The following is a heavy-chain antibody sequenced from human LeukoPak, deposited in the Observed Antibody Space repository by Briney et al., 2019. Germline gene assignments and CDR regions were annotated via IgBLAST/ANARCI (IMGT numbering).Heavy chain of an antibody. Sequence: GGSLRLSCAASGFPFTTYWMSWVRQAPGKGLEWLANIKPDGSEKYYVDSVKGRFTISRDNAEKSLYLQMNSLRAEDTAVYYCARHLSGITGYTYGRGIDYWGQGTLLTVSS. D-gene: IGHD5-18*01. V-gene: IGHV3-7*01. CDR2: IKPDGSEK. J-gene: IGHJ4*02. CDR1: GFPFTTYW. CDR3: ARHLSGITGYTYGRGIDY.